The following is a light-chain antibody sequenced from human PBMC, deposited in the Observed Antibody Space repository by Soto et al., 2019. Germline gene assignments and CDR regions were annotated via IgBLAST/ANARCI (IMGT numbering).Light chain of an antibody. CDR2: DAS. CDR3: QQLNNWPIT. V-gene: IGKV3-11*01. Sequence: EIVRTQSPATLSVSPGERATRSRRANQSVSSNLAWYHQNPGQAPSLLIYDASNRATGIPVRFSGSGSGTDFPLTISSLDPEDCALYYCQQLNNWPITVGQGTRLEL. J-gene: IGKJ5*01. CDR1: QSVSSN.